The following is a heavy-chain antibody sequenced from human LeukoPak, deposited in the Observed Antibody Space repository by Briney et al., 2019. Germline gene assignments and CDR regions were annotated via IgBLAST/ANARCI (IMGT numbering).Heavy chain of an antibody. CDR3: ARGLRFDYGMDV. D-gene: IGHD3-10*01. V-gene: IGHV1-69*01. CDR1: GGTFSSYA. Sequence: SVKVSCKASGGTFSSYAISWVRQAPGQGLGWMGGIIPIFGTANYAQKFQGRVTITADESTSTAYMELSSLRSEDTAVYYCARGLRFDYGMDVWGKGTTVTVSS. J-gene: IGHJ6*04. CDR2: IIPIFGTA.